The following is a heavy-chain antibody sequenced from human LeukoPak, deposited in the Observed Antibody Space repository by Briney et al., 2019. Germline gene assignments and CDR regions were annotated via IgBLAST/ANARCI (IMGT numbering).Heavy chain of an antibody. CDR1: GFTFDDYG. Sequence: GGSLRLSCAASGFTFDDYGMSWVRQAPGKGLEWVSGINWNGGTTGYAGSVKGRFTISRDNAKNSLYLQMNILRAEDTALYYLARAYSLSWLYYFYYWGQGSLVSVCS. CDR2: INWNGGTT. CDR3: ARAYSLSWLYYFYY. J-gene: IGHJ4*02. D-gene: IGHD6-13*01. V-gene: IGHV3-20*04.